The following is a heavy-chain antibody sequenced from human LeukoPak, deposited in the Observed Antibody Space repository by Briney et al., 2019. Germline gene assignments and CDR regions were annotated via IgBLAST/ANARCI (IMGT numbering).Heavy chain of an antibody. CDR1: GYTFTGYY. J-gene: IGHJ4*02. D-gene: IGHD2-15*01. V-gene: IGHV1-2*02. Sequence: GASVKVSCKASGYTFTGYYMQGVRQAPGEGLEWMAWINSNSGGTNYAQKFQGRVTMTRGTSITTAYMELSRLRSGDTALYYCARGARIVVGATPGYFDYWGQGTLVTVSS. CDR3: ARGARIVVGATPGYFDY. CDR2: INSNSGGT.